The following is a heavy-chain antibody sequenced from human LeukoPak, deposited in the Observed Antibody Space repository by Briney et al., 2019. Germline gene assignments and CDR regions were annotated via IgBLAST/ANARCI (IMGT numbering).Heavy chain of an antibody. V-gene: IGHV3-23*01. CDR1: GFTSRSSG. J-gene: IGHJ4*02. D-gene: IGHD6-19*01. CDR2: ISGSGGST. Sequence: GGSLRLSCADSGFTSRSSGMHWVRQAPGKGLEWVSAISGSGGSTYYADSVKGRFTISRDNSKNTLYLQMNSLRAEDTAVYYCAKTGAVAGTNYFDYWGQGTLVTVSS. CDR3: AKTGAVAGTNYFDY.